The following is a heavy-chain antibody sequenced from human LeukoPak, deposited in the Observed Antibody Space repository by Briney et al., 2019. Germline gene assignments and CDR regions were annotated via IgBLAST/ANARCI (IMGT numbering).Heavy chain of an antibody. CDR1: GFTFDDYG. CDR2: INWSGGST. V-gene: IGHV3-20*04. J-gene: IGHJ5*02. CDR3: AGTDIVDANWFDL. Sequence: PGGSLRLSCPASGFTFDDYGMSWVRQAPGKGLEWVSGINWSGGSTGYADSVKGRFTISRDNAKNSLYLQMNSLRAEDTALYYCAGTDIVDANWFDLWGQGTLVTVSS. D-gene: IGHD5-12*01.